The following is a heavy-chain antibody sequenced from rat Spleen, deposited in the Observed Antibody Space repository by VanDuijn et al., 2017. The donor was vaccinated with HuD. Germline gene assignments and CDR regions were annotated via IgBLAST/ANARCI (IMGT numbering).Heavy chain of an antibody. CDR2: ISNGGGNT. V-gene: IGHV5-25*01. J-gene: IGHJ1*01. CDR3: VRLYNNHGYWFFDF. CDR1: GFTFSNYD. Sequence: EVQLVESGGGLVQPGRSLKLSCAASGFTFSNYDMAWVRQAPTKGLEWIASISNGGGNTYYRDSVKGRFTISRDKAKSTLYLQMNSLRSEDTATYYCVRLYNNHGYWFFDFWGPGTMVTVSS. D-gene: IGHD1-5*01.